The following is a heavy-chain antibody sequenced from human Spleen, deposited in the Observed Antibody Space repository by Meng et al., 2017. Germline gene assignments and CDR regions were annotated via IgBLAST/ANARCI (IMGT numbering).Heavy chain of an antibody. CDR1: GYTFTGYS. Sequence: ASVKVSCKASGYTFTGYSLHWVRQAPGQGLEWMGRINPNSGGTNYAQKFQGSVTMTRDTSISTAYMELSRLRSDDTAVYYCARESVFSSSWYFQYWGQGTLVTVSS. V-gene: IGHV1-2*06. J-gene: IGHJ1*01. CDR2: INPNSGGT. CDR3: ARESVFSSSWYFQY. D-gene: IGHD6-13*01.